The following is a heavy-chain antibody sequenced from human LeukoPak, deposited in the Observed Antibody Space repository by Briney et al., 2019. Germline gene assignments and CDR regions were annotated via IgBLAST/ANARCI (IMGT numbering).Heavy chain of an antibody. J-gene: IGHJ3*02. D-gene: IGHD3-16*02. CDR2: IRYDGNIK. V-gene: IGHV3-30*02. Sequence: GGSLRLSCTASGFTFSNYGMHWVRQAPGKGLEWVAFIRYDGNIKYYADSVKGRFTISRDSSKNTLYLQMNSLRAEDTAVYYCAKDLLSYFHAFDIWGQGTMVSVSS. CDR3: AKDLLSYFHAFDI. CDR1: GFTFSNYG.